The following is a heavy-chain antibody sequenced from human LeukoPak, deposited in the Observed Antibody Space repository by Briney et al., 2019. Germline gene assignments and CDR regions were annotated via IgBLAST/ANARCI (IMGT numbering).Heavy chain of an antibody. Sequence: PGGSLRLSCAASGFTFSNFWMTWVRQAPGKGLGWVANIKQDGSQKFYLDSVKGRFTISRDNAKNSLFLQMNSMRAEDTAVYYCTAATPDYWGQGTLVTVSS. CDR1: GFTFSNFW. V-gene: IGHV3-7*02. CDR2: IKQDGSQK. D-gene: IGHD6-13*01. J-gene: IGHJ4*02. CDR3: TAATPDY.